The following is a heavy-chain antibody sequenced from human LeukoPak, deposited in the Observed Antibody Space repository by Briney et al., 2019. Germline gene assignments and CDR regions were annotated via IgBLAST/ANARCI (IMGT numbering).Heavy chain of an antibody. D-gene: IGHD3-22*01. CDR3: ARQLMIDYYYYYYYMDV. CDR1: GGSISSGSYY. J-gene: IGHJ6*03. V-gene: IGHV4-61*02. CDR2: IYTSGST. Sequence: SETLSLTCTVSGGSISSGSYYWSWIRQPAGKGLEWIGRIYTSGSTNYNPSLKSRVTISVDTSKNQFSLKLSSVTAADTAVYYCARQLMIDYYYYYYYMDVWGRGTTVTISS.